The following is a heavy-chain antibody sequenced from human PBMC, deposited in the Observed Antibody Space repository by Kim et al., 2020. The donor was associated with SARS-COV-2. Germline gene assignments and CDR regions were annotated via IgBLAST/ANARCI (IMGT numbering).Heavy chain of an antibody. CDR1: GFTFSSYS. CDR2: ISYDGGNR. V-gene: IGHV3-30-3*01. CDR3: AKEISPDAFDI. Sequence: GGSLRLSCAASGFTFSSYSMHWVRQAPGKGLEWVALISYDGGNRYYADAVKGRFTISRDNSKNTLYMQLNSLRAEDTAIYYCAKEISPDAFDIWGQGTMV. J-gene: IGHJ3*02.